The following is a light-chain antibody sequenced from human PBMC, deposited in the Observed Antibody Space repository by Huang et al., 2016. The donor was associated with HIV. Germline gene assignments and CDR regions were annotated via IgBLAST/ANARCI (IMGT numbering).Light chain of an antibody. CDR1: QSVSSSY. CDR2: GVS. CDR3: QHYGRSPRYT. Sequence: EIVLTQSPGTLSLSPGERATLSCRASQSVSSSYLAWYQQKPGQAPRLLIYGVSSRATGIPDRFSGSGSGIDFTLTISRLEPEDFAVYYCQHYGRSPRYTFGQGTKLEIK. J-gene: IGKJ2*01. V-gene: IGKV3-20*01.